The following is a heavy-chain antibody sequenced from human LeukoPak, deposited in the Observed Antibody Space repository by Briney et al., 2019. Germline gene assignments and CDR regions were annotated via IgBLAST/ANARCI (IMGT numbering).Heavy chain of an antibody. CDR3: AKGSSRPPNAFDT. CDR1: GFTFSNYA. J-gene: IGHJ3*02. CDR2: IRQDGSEK. D-gene: IGHD6-6*01. Sequence: PGGSLRLSCAASGFTFSNYAMSWVRQAPGKGLEWVASIRQDGSEKHYVDSVEGRFTISRDNAKNSLHQQMNSLRAEDTAVYYCAKGSSRPPNAFDTWGQGTLVTVSS. V-gene: IGHV3-7*01.